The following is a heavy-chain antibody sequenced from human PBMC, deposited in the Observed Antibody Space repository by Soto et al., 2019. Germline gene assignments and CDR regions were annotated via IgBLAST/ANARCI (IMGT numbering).Heavy chain of an antibody. CDR1: LFIVSDNY. V-gene: IGHV3-66*01. D-gene: IGHD4-17*01. CDR3: ATRMTTAPY. Sequence: EVRLVQSGGGLVQPGGSLRLSCAASLFIVSDNYMSWVRQAPGKGLEWGSLIYSGGGTDYAESVKGRFTISRDNSKNTLYLQMHSLKAEDTGIYYCATRMTTAPYWGQGTVVTVSS. J-gene: IGHJ4*02. CDR2: IYSGGGT.